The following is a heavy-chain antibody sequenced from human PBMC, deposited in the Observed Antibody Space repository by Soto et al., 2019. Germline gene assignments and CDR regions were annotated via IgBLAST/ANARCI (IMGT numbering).Heavy chain of an antibody. CDR1: GYTVTSYG. CDR2: ISAYNGNT. Sequence: ASVKVSCKASGYTVTSYGISWVRQAPGQGLEWMGWISAYNGNTNYAEKFQGRVTMTRDTSISTAYMELSRLTSDDTAVYYCASAAVTGTAGLDFWGQGAQVTVSS. D-gene: IGHD6-19*01. J-gene: IGHJ4*02. V-gene: IGHV1-18*04. CDR3: ASAAVTGTAGLDF.